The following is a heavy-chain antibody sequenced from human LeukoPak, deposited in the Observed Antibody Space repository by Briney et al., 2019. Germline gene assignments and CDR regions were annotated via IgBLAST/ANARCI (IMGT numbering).Heavy chain of an antibody. D-gene: IGHD1-1*01. CDR1: GFTFSSYG. CDR2: ISGSGGST. J-gene: IGHJ4*02. Sequence: PGGTLRLSCAASGFTFSSYGMSWVRQAPGKGLEWVSAISGSGGSTCYADSVKGRFTISRDNSKNTLYLQMNSLRAEDTAVYYCAKDWRYNWNETPSDYWGQGTLVTVSS. CDR3: AKDWRYNWNETPSDY. V-gene: IGHV3-23*01.